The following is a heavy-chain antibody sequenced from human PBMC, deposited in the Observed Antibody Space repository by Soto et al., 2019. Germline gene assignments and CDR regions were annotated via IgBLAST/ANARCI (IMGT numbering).Heavy chain of an antibody. J-gene: IGHJ4*02. V-gene: IGHV3-23*01. CDR2: ISGGGDTT. CDR1: GFTFNNYA. D-gene: IGHD3-10*01. Sequence: EVQLLESGGGLVQPGGSLRLSCAASGFTFNNYAMTWVRQAPGKGLEWVSAISGGGDTTSYADSVKGRFTVSRDGSKSTLYLQMGRLRAADTALYSCAKGRGGSGSLTPRVDFWGQGTLVTVSS. CDR3: AKGRGGSGSLTPRVDF.